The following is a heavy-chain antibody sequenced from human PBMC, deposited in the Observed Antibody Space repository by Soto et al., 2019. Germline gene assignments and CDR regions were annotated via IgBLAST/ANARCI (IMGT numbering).Heavy chain of an antibody. Sequence: PVGSLRLSCAASGFTFSSYAMSWVRQAPGKGLEWVSAISGSGGSTYYADSVKGRFTISRDNSKNTLYLQMNSLRAEDTAVYYCAKAIEDYSSSSFDYWGQGTLVTVSS. D-gene: IGHD6-6*01. CDR3: AKAIEDYSSSSFDY. CDR1: GFTFSSYA. J-gene: IGHJ4*02. CDR2: ISGSGGST. V-gene: IGHV3-23*01.